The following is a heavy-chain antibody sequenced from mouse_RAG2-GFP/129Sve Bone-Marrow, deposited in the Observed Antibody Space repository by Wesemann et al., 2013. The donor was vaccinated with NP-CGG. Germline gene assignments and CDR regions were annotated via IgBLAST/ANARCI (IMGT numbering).Heavy chain of an antibody. Sequence: YISYDGSNNYNPSLKNRISITRDTSKNQFFLKLNSVTTEDTATYYCARDPSTTAFDYWGQGTTLTVSS. J-gene: IGHJ2*01. CDR3: ARDPSTTAFDY. D-gene: IGHD1-2*01. V-gene: IGHV3-6*02. CDR2: ISYDGSN.